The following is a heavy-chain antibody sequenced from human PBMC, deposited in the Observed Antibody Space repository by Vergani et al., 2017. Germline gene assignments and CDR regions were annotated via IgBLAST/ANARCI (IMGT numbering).Heavy chain of an antibody. CDR2: IYYSGST. D-gene: IGHD4/OR15-4a*01. CDR3: ARGVDDYATGKDWFDP. CDR1: GGSISSGDYY. V-gene: IGHV4-30-4*08. Sequence: QVQLQESGPGLVKPSQTLSLTCTVPGGSISSGDYYWGWIRQPPGTGLEWIGYIYYSGSTNYNPSLKSRVTISVDTSKNQFSLKLSSVPAADTAVYYCARGVDDYATGKDWFDPWGQGTLVTVSS. J-gene: IGHJ5*02.